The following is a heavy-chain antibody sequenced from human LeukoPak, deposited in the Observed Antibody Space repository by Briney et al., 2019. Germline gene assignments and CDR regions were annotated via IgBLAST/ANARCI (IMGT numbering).Heavy chain of an antibody. D-gene: IGHD4-17*01. V-gene: IGHV4-34*01. Sequence: SETLSLTCAVYGGSFSGYYWSWIRQPPGKGLECIGEINHSGSTNYNPSLKSRVTISVDTSKNQFSLKLSSVTAADTAVYYCARATTVTSLWRNTKYNWFDPWGQGTLVTVSS. J-gene: IGHJ5*02. CDR1: GGSFSGYY. CDR2: INHSGST. CDR3: ARATTVTSLWRNTKYNWFDP.